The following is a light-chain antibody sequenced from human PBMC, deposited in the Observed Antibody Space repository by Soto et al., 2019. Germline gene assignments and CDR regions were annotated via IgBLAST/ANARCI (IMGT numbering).Light chain of an antibody. CDR3: SSYISSSSVV. V-gene: IGLV2-14*03. CDR1: SSDVGDYNY. J-gene: IGLJ2*01. CDR2: DVN. Sequence: QSALTQPASVSGSPGQSITISCAGTSSDVGDYNYVSWYQQHPGKAPKLMIYDVNNRPSGVSYRFSGSKSGNTASLTISRLLAEDEADYYCSSYISSSSVVFGGGTKLTVL.